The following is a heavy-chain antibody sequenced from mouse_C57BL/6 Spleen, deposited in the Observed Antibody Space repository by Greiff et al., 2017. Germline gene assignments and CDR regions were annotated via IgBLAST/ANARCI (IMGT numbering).Heavy chain of an antibody. CDR2: IWSGGST. Sequence: QVQLQQSGPGLVQPSQSLSITCTVSGFSFTSYGVHWVRQSPGKGLEWLGVIWSGGSTDYYAAFISRLSISKDNSKSQVFFKMNSLQADDTAIYYCARGGLGLYYFDYWGQGTTLTVSS. D-gene: IGHD4-1*01. CDR3: ARGGLGLYYFDY. CDR1: GFSFTSYG. J-gene: IGHJ2*01. V-gene: IGHV2-2*01.